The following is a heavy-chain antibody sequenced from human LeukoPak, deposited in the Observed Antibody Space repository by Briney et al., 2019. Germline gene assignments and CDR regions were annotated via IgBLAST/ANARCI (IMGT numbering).Heavy chain of an antibody. V-gene: IGHV3-74*01. Sequence: PGGSLRLSCAASGFTFSSYWMHWVRQAPGKGLVWVSRINSDGSSTSYADSVKGRFTISRDNAKNTLYLQMSSLRADDTAVYYCAKDLGRYRNNFFDYWGQGNLVTVSS. CDR2: INSDGSST. J-gene: IGHJ4*02. D-gene: IGHD1-26*01. CDR1: GFTFSSYW. CDR3: AKDLGRYRNNFFDY.